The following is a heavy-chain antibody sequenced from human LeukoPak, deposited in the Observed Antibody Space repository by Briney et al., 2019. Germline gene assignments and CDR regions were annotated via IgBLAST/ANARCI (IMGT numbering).Heavy chain of an antibody. Sequence: GASVKVSCKVSGYTLTELSMHWVRQAPGKGLEWMGGFDPEDGETIYAQKFQGRVTMTEDTSIDTAYMELSSLRSEDTAVYYCATGNSGYDYFFDYWGQGTLVTVSS. V-gene: IGHV1-24*01. CDR2: FDPEDGET. J-gene: IGHJ4*02. CDR1: GYTLTELS. D-gene: IGHD5-12*01. CDR3: ATGNSGYDYFFDY.